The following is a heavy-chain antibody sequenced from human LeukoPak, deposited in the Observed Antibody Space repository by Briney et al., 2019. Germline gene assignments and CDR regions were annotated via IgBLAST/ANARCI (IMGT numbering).Heavy chain of an antibody. D-gene: IGHD1-7*01. CDR3: ANWNYDAFDI. Sequence: PSETLSLTCAVYGGSFSGYYWSWIRQPPGKGLEWIGYIYYSGSTYYNPSLKSRVTISVDTSKNQFSLKLSSVTAADTAVYYCANWNYDAFDIWGQGTMVTVSS. V-gene: IGHV4-34*01. J-gene: IGHJ3*02. CDR2: IYYSGST. CDR1: GGSFSGYY.